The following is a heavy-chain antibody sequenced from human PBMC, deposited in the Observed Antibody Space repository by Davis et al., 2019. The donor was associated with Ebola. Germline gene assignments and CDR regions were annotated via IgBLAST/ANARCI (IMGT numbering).Heavy chain of an antibody. CDR1: GGSVSSGGYY. CDR2: IYYSGST. Sequence: SETLSLTCTVSGGSVSSGGYYWNWIRQPPGKGLEWIGYIYYSGSTYYNPFLKSRVTISVDTSKNQFSLKLNSVTAADTAVYYCARDDFWGGYPYFDYWGQGTLVTVSS. CDR3: ARDDFWGGYPYFDY. V-gene: IGHV4-61*08. J-gene: IGHJ4*02. D-gene: IGHD3-3*01.